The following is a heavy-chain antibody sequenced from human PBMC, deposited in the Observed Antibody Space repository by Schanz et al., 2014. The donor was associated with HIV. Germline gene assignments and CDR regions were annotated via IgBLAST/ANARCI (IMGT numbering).Heavy chain of an antibody. CDR1: RFTFSRYG. V-gene: IGHV3-23*01. J-gene: IGHJ4*02. D-gene: IGHD2-2*02. CDR3: AKDPGILPRTYFDS. Sequence: EVQLLESGGGLVQPGGFLRLSCAASRFTFSRYGMSWVRQTPDKGLEWVSSISGNGDSAYYADSVRGRFTISRDNSLHMLYLEMKSLRAEDTAVYYCAKDPGILPRTYFDSWGQGTRVTVSS. CDR2: ISGNGDSA.